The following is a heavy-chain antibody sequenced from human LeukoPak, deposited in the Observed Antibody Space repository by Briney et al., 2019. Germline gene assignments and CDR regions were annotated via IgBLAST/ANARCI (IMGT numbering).Heavy chain of an antibody. D-gene: IGHD4-17*01. J-gene: IGHJ4*02. Sequence: GESLKISCKGSGYSFTSYWIGWVRPVPGKGVEWMGIIYPGDSDTRHSPSFQGQVTISADKSIRTAYLQWSSLKASDTAMYYCARQRYGDYQFDYWGQGTLVTVSS. CDR2: IYPGDSDT. CDR3: ARQRYGDYQFDY. CDR1: GYSFTSYW. V-gene: IGHV5-51*01.